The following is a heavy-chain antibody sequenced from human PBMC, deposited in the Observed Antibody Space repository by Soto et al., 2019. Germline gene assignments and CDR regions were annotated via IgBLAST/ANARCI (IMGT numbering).Heavy chain of an antibody. CDR2: INHSGST. J-gene: IGHJ6*02. V-gene: IGHV4-34*01. Sequence: SETLSLTCAVYGGSFSGYYWSWIRQPPGKGLEWIGEINHSGSTNYNPSLKSRVTISVDTSKNQFSLKLSSVIAADTAAYYCASVTGYCSSTSCPAAPIHYGMDVWGQGTTVTVSS. CDR1: GGSFSGYY. CDR3: ASVTGYCSSTSCPAAPIHYGMDV. D-gene: IGHD2-2*01.